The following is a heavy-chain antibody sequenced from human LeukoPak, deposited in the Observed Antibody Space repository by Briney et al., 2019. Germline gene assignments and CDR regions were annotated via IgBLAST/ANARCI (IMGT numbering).Heavy chain of an antibody. V-gene: IGHV4-39*07. CDR3: ARGRITAAGYYYYYGMDV. J-gene: IGHJ6*02. D-gene: IGHD6-13*01. CDR2: IYYSGTT. Sequence: SETLSLTCTVSGGSISSSGYYWGWIRQPPGKGLEWIGSIYYSGTTYYNPSLKSRVTISVDTSKNQFSLKLSSVTAADTAVYYCARGRITAAGYYYYYGMDVWGQGTTVTVSS. CDR1: GGSISSSGYY.